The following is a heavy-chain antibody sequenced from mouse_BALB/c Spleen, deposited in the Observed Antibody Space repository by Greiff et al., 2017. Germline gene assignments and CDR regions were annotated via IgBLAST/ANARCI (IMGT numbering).Heavy chain of an antibody. CDR2: IWGDGST. Sequence: QVQLKESGPGLVAPSQSLSITCTVSGFSLTGYGVNWVRQPPGKGLEWLGMIWGDGSTDYNSALKSRLSISKDNSKSQVFLKMNSLQTDDTARYYWARDLYYGSSHWYFDVGGAGTTVTVSS. J-gene: IGHJ1*01. D-gene: IGHD1-1*01. V-gene: IGHV2-6-7*01. CDR3: ARDLYYGSSHWYFDV. CDR1: GFSLTGYG.